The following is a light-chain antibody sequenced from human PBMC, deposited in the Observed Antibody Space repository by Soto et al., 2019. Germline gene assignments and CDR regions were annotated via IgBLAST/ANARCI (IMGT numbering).Light chain of an antibody. J-gene: IGKJ3*01. CDR2: AAS. Sequence: DIQMTQSPSSLSASVGDRVTITCRASQSISSYLNWYQQKPGKAPKLLIYAASSWQSGVPSRFSGSGAGTDFTLTISSRQPEDFATYYCQQRYSTPCTLGPGTKVDIK. CDR3: QQRYSTPCT. V-gene: IGKV1-39*01. CDR1: QSISSY.